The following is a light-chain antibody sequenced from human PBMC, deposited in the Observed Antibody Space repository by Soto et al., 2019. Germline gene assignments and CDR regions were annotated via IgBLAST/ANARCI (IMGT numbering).Light chain of an antibody. CDR3: QQYNNWPRT. V-gene: IGKV3-15*01. CDR2: GAS. Sequence: EIGLTQSAGTLSWSAGEGATLSWRASQSISSNFLAWYQQKRGRAPRLLIYGASTRATDIPARFSGSLYGTEFNLTISSLQSEDFAVYYCQQYNNWPRTFGQGTKVDIK. CDR1: QSISSNF. J-gene: IGKJ1*01.